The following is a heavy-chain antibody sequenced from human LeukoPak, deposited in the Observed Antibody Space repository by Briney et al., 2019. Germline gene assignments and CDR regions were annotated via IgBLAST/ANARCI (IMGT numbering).Heavy chain of an antibody. CDR2: ISYTGVA. Sequence: PSETLSLTCTVSGGSISSHYWSWIRQPPGKRLEWIGYISYTGVATYNPSVKSRVTISFDTSKNLFSLKLSSVTAADTAVYYCARHAAAATNIWFDPWGQGTRVTVSS. CDR1: GGSISSHY. J-gene: IGHJ5*02. D-gene: IGHD2-2*01. CDR3: ARHAAAATNIWFDP. V-gene: IGHV4-59*08.